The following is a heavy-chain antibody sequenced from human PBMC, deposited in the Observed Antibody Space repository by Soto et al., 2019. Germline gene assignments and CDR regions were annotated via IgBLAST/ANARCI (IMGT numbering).Heavy chain of an antibody. V-gene: IGHV1-18*01. D-gene: IGHD2-15*01. J-gene: IGHJ4*02. Sequence: QVQLVQSGAEVKKPGASVKVSCKASGYTFINYGLSWVRQAPGQGLEWMGWISAYNGNTNYAQKFQGRVTMTTDTSTSTAYMELRSLRSDDTAVYYCARCAYCSGDSCHSRISDYCGQGTLVGVSS. CDR3: ARCAYCSGDSCHSRISDY. CDR2: ISAYNGNT. CDR1: GYTFINYG.